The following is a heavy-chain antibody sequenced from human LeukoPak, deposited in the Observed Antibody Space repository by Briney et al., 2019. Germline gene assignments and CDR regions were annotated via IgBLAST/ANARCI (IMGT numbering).Heavy chain of an antibody. CDR1: GYTFTSYY. CDR2: INPSGGST. V-gene: IGHV1-46*01. D-gene: IGHD6-13*01. J-gene: IGHJ4*02. Sequence: ASVKVSCKASGYTFTSYYMHWVRQAPGQGLEWMGIINPSGGSTSYAQKFQGRVTMTRDTSTSTVYMELSGLRSEDTAVYYCARAQGSAAAVPYYFDYWGQGTLVTVSS. CDR3: ARAQGSAAAVPYYFDY.